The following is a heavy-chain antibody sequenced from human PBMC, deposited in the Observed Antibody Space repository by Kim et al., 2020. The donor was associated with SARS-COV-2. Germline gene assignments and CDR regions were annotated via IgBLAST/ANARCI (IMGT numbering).Heavy chain of an antibody. V-gene: IGHV3-11*03. CDR3: ARISNYDFWSGYYNYGMDV. Sequence: GRFTISRDNAKNSLYLQMNSLRAEDTAVYYCARISNYDFWSGYYNYGMDVWGQGTTVTVSS. J-gene: IGHJ6*02. D-gene: IGHD3-3*01.